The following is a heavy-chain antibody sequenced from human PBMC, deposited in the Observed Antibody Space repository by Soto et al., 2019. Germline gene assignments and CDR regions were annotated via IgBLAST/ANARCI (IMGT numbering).Heavy chain of an antibody. D-gene: IGHD4-17*01. V-gene: IGHV3-33*01. CDR2: IWYDGSNK. J-gene: IGHJ4*02. Sequence: QVQLVESGGGVVQPGRSLRLSCAASGFTFSSYGMHWVRQAPGKGLEWVAVIWYDGSNKYYADSVKGRFTISRDNSKNTLYPQMNSLRAEDTAVYYCARDRDYGDYLDYWGQGTLVTVSS. CDR3: ARDRDYGDYLDY. CDR1: GFTFSSYG.